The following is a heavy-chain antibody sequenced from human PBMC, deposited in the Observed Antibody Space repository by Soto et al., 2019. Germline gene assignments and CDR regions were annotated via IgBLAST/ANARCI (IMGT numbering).Heavy chain of an antibody. D-gene: IGHD2-2*01. CDR3: ARSSTSENYFDY. J-gene: IGHJ4*02. Sequence: QVQLQESGPGLVKPSQTLSLTCTVSGGSISSGGYYWSWIRQHPGKGLEWIGYIYYSGSTYYNPALKSRITISVDTSKNRFSLKLSSVTAADTAVYYCARSSTSENYFDYWGQGTLVTVSS. CDR2: IYYSGST. V-gene: IGHV4-31*03. CDR1: GGSISSGGYY.